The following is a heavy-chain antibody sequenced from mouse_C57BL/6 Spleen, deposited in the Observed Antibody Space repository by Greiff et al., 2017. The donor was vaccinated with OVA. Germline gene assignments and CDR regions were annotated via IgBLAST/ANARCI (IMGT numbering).Heavy chain of an antibody. J-gene: IGHJ4*01. V-gene: IGHV14-3*01. CDR2: IDPANGNT. CDR1: GFTFTNTY. D-gene: IGHD3-3*01. CDR3: ASRTTTRGYYAMDY. Sequence: VQLQQSVAELVRPGASVKLSCTASGFTFTNTYMNWVKQRPEQGLEWIGRIDPANGNTKYAPKFQGKATITADTSSNTAYLQLSSLTSEDSAIDYCASRTTTRGYYAMDYWGQGTSVTVSA.